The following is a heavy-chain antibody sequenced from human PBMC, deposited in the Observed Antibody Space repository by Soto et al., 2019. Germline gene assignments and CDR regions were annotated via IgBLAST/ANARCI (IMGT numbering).Heavy chain of an antibody. D-gene: IGHD3-3*01. Sequence: QVQLVQSGAEVKEPGSAVKVSCKAPAVSFSSYGISWVRQAPGQGLEWMGGIIPIFGTTNYAEKFQGRVTITADESTNTACMELSSLRSEDTALYYCARVFPDGWVEPGVVRGYLDTWGRGTLVTVSS. J-gene: IGHJ4*01. CDR3: ARVFPDGWVEPGVVRGYLDT. CDR1: AVSFSSYG. CDR2: IIPIFGTT. V-gene: IGHV1-69*01.